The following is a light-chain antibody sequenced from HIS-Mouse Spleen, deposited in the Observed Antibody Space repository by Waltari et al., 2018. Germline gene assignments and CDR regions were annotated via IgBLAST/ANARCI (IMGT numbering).Light chain of an antibody. CDR3: YSTDSSGNHRV. CDR2: EDS. J-gene: IGLJ2*01. V-gene: IGLV3-10*01. CDR1: ALPQKY. Sequence: SYELTQSPSVSVTPGQTAQNTCPGDALPQKYNYWYQQKSGQAPVLVIYEDSKRPSGIPGRFSGSSSGTMATLTISGAQVEDEADYYCYSTDSSGNHRVFGGGTKLTVL.